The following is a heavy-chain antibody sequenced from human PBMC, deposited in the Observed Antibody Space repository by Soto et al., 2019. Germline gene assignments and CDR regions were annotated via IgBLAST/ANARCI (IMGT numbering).Heavy chain of an antibody. V-gene: IGHV3-30-3*01. CDR2: ISYDGSNK. J-gene: IGHJ4*02. CDR3: ASPLGWPDYYDSSGYYSPLDY. Sequence: SGGSLRLSCAASGFTFSSYAMHWVRQAPGKGLEWVAVISYDGSNKYYADSVKGRFTISRDNSKNTLYLQMNSLRAEDTAVYYCASPLGWPDYYDSSGYYSPLDYWGQGTLVTVSS. D-gene: IGHD3-22*01. CDR1: GFTFSSYA.